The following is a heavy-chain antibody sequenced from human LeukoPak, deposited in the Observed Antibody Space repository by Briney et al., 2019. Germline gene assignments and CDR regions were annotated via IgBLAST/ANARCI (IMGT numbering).Heavy chain of an antibody. V-gene: IGHV4-4*07. Sequence: PSETLSLTCSVSGDSMYSHYWSFIRQAAGTGLEWIGRIHTSGTTYYNPSLKSRVTLSIDTSKNQFSLKLSSVTAADTAVYYCARVGAYDLANWFDPWGQGTLVTVSS. CDR1: GDSMYSHY. J-gene: IGHJ5*02. CDR3: ARVGAYDLANWFDP. CDR2: IHTSGTT. D-gene: IGHD4-17*01.